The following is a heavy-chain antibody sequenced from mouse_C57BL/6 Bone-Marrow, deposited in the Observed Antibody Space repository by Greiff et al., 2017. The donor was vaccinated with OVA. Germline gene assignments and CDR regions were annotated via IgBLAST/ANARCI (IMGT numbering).Heavy chain of an antibody. CDR2: IDPENGDT. J-gene: IGHJ4*01. CDR3: TGGTGYAMDY. V-gene: IGHV14-4*01. D-gene: IGHD3-3*01. Sequence: VQLQQSGAELVRPGASVKLSCTASGFNIKDDYMHWVKQRPEQGLEWIGWIDPENGDTEYASKFQGKATITADTSSNTAYLQLSSLTSEDTAVYYCTGGTGYAMDYWGQGTSVTVSS. CDR1: GFNIKDDY.